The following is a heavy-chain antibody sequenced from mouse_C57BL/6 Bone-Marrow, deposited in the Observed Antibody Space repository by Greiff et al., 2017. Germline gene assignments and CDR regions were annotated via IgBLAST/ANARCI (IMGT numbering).Heavy chain of an antibody. CDR2: IYPGDGDT. V-gene: IGHV1-80*01. Sequence: QLKESGAELVKPGASVKISCKASGYAFSSYWMNWVKQRPGKGLEWIGQIYPGDGDTNYNGKFKGKATLTADKSSSTAYMQLSSLTSEDSAVYFCARGRDYDGYYFDYWGQGTTLTVSS. D-gene: IGHD2-4*01. J-gene: IGHJ2*01. CDR1: GYAFSSYW. CDR3: ARGRDYDGYYFDY.